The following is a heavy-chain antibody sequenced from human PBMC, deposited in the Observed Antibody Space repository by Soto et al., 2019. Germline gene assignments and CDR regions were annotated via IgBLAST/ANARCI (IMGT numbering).Heavy chain of an antibody. J-gene: IGHJ3*02. CDR1: GGSISSYY. D-gene: IGHD5-12*01. CDR3: ARGPKSGDSGYDLGAFDI. Sequence: SETLSLTCTVSGGSISSYYWSWIRQPPGKGLEWIGYIYYSGSTNYNPSLKSRVTISVDTSKNQFSLKLSSVTAADTAVYYCARGPKSGDSGYDLGAFDIWGQGTMVTVSS. V-gene: IGHV4-59*01. CDR2: IYYSGST.